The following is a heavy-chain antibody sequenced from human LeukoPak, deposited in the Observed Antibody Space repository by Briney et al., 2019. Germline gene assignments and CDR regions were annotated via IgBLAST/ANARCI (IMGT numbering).Heavy chain of an antibody. J-gene: IGHJ3*01. V-gene: IGHV3-74*01. D-gene: IGHD2-2*02. CDR2: ISGDERGT. CDR1: GCTFSNHW. CDR3: VRDVYQVRSNDYVFDV. Sequence: PGGSLRLSCVASGCTFSNHWMHWVRQTPGKGLNWISRISGDERGTNYAGSVKGRFIISRDNAKNTLFLQMDSLRVEDTAVYDCVRDVYQVRSNDYVFDVWGQGTMVTVSS.